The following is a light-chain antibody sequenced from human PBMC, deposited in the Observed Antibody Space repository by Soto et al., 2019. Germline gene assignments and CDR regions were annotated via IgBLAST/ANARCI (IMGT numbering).Light chain of an antibody. CDR2: TAS. V-gene: IGKV1D-16*01. J-gene: IGKJ5*01. CDR1: QGISTF. Sequence: DIQLTQSPSSLSASVGDRVTISCRASQGISTFLAWYQQKPGKAPKSLIKTASTLQSGVPSRFGGSGSDTDFILTISSLQPEDFATYYCQQYSSYPRTFGQGTRLYLK. CDR3: QQYSSYPRT.